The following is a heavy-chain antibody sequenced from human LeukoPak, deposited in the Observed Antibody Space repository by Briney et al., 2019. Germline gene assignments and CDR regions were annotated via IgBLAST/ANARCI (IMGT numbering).Heavy chain of an antibody. CDR1: GGSITSSSYY. Sequence: PSETLSLTCTVSGGSITSSSYYWGWIRQPPGRGLEWIGSIYYSGNTYYSPSLKSRVTISIDTSKSQFSLELSSVTAADTAVYYCARMSVFWYFDLWGRGTLVTVSS. J-gene: IGHJ2*01. V-gene: IGHV4-39*01. CDR3: ARMSVFWYFDL. CDR2: IYYSGNT.